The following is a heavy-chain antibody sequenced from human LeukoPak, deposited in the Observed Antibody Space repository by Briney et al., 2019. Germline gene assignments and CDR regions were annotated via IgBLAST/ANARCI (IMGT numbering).Heavy chain of an antibody. J-gene: IGHJ4*02. D-gene: IGHD5-18*01. CDR1: GDSISSNSKN. CDR3: ARDVRYSYGRKDFDY. Sequence: SETLSLTCTVSGDSISSNSKNWGWIRQPPGKGLEWIGSIYYSGTTYYNPSLKSRVTISVDTSKNQFSLKVNSVTAADTAVYYCARDVRYSYGRKDFDYWGQGTLVTASS. CDR2: IYYSGTT. V-gene: IGHV4-39*02.